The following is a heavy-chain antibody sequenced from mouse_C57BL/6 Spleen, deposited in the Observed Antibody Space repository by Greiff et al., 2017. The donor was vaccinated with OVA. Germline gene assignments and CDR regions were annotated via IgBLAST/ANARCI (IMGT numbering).Heavy chain of an antibody. D-gene: IGHD2-5*01. J-gene: IGHJ1*03. CDR2: IDPTASYT. CDR3: ARGGYSNSYWYFDV. CDR1: GYTFTSYW. Sequence: QVQLQQPGAELVKPGASVKLSCKASGYTFTSYWMQWVKPRPGQGLEWLGEIDPTASYTNYNQKFKGKATLSVDTPSRSASMQLSSLISEDSAVYYCARGGYSNSYWYFDVWGTGTTVTVSS. V-gene: IGHV1-50*01.